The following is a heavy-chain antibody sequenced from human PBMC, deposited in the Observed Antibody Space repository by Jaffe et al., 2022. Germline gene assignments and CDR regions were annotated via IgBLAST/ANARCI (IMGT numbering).Heavy chain of an antibody. V-gene: IGHV4-59*01. D-gene: IGHD3-9*01. CDR1: ADSISSYY. CDR2: IYYSGNT. CDR3: ARGYYNILTGYYIHY. J-gene: IGHJ4*02. Sequence: QVQLQESGPGLVKPSETLSLTCTVSADSISSYYWSWIRQPPGKGLEWIGYIYYSGNTNYNPSLTSRVTISLDTSKNQFSLKLSSVTAADTAVYYCARGYYNILTGYYIHYWGQGTLVTVSS.